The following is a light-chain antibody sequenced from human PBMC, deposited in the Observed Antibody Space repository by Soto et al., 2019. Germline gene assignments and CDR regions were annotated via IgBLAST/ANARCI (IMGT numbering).Light chain of an antibody. J-gene: IGKJ1*01. CDR3: QQSYSTPLK. V-gene: IGKV1-39*01. CDR1: QSMSHY. CDR2: SAS. Sequence: DIQMTQSPSSLSASVGDRVTITCRASQSMSHYLNWYHQKPGKAPKLLIYSASSLQSGFPSRFSGSGSGTDITLSSSSLQPEDFETYYCQQSYSTPLKFGQGTKVEIK.